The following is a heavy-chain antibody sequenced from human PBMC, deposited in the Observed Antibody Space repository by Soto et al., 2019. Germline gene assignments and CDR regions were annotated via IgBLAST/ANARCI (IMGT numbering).Heavy chain of an antibody. D-gene: IGHD5-18*01. CDR2: IYYSGST. J-gene: IGHJ4*02. Sequence: PSETLSLTCTVSGGSISSSSYYWGWIRQPPGKGLEWIGSIYYSGSTYYNPSLKSRVTISVDTSKNQFSLKLSSVTAADTAVYYCARHRYSYGSLVGYWGQGTLVTVSS. V-gene: IGHV4-39*01. CDR1: GGSISSSSYY. CDR3: ARHRYSYGSLVGY.